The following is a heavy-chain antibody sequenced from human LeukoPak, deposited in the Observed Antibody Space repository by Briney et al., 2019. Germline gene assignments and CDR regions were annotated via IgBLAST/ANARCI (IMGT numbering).Heavy chain of an antibody. CDR3: ARRYGSGSSGTFDY. CDR2: IYYSGST. CDR1: GGSISSYY. V-gene: IGHV4-59*01. D-gene: IGHD3-10*01. J-gene: IGHJ4*02. Sequence: SETLSLTCTVSGGSISSYYWSWIRQPPGKELEWIAYIYYSGSTSYNPSLKSRATISVDTSKNQFSLKLSSVTVADTAVYYCARRYGSGSSGTFDYWGQGTLVTVSS.